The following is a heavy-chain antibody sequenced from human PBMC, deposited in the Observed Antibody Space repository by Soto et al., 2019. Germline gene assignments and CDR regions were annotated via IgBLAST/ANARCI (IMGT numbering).Heavy chain of an antibody. J-gene: IGHJ5*02. CDR1: GGSISSSNW. CDR3: ARDGLPAIGYCSSTSCYRGWFDP. Sequence: QVQLQESGPGLVKPSGTLSLTCAVSGGSISSSNWWSWVRQPPGKGLEWIGEIYHSGSTNYNPSLKSRVTISVDKSKNQFSLKLSSVTAAYTAVYYCARDGLPAIGYCSSTSCYRGWFDPWGQGTLVTVSS. V-gene: IGHV4-4*02. D-gene: IGHD2-2*02. CDR2: IYHSGST.